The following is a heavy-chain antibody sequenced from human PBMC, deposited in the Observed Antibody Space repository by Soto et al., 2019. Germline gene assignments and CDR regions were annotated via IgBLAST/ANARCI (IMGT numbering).Heavy chain of an antibody. Sequence: SETLSLTCTVSGGSISSGDYYWSWIRQPPGKGLEWIGYIYYSGSTYYNPSLKSRVTISVDTSKNQFSLKLSSVTAADTAVYYCARGGITGTVVFDYWGQGTLVTVSS. J-gene: IGHJ4*02. D-gene: IGHD1-20*01. CDR3: ARGGITGTVVFDY. V-gene: IGHV4-30-4*01. CDR2: IYYSGST. CDR1: GGSISSGDYY.